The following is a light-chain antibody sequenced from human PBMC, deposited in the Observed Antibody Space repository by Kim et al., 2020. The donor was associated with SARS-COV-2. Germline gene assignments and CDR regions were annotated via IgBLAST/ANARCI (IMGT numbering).Light chain of an antibody. J-gene: IGLJ2*01. CDR1: TGAVSSGYY. CDR2: GTS. V-gene: IGLV7-43*01. CDR3: LLYYGGARV. Sequence: PGGTVTLPCASSTGAVSSGYYPNWFQQKPGQAPRALIYGTSNKHSWTPARFSGALLGDKAALTLSGAQPEDEADYYCLLYYGGARVFGGGTQLTVL.